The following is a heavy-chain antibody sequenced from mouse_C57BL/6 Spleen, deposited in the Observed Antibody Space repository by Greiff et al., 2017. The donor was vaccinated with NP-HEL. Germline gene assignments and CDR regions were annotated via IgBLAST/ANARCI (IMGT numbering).Heavy chain of an antibody. Sequence: EVKVVESGEGLVKPGGSLKLSCAASGFTFSSYAMSWVRQTPEKRLEWVAYISSGGDYIYDADTVKGRFTLSRDNARNTLYLQLSSLKSEDTAMCYCTRDPDYYGSSYYWYFDVWGTGTTVTVSS. CDR2: ISSGGDYI. J-gene: IGHJ1*03. CDR1: GFTFSSYA. CDR3: TRDPDYYGSSYYWYFDV. V-gene: IGHV5-9-1*02. D-gene: IGHD1-1*01.